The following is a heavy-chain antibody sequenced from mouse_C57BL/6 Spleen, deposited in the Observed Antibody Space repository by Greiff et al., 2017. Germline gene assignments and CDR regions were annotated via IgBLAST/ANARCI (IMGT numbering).Heavy chain of an antibody. J-gene: IGHJ2*01. D-gene: IGHD4-1*01. V-gene: IGHV1-59*01. CDR2: IDPSDSYT. CDR1: GYTFTSYW. Sequence: QVQLQQPGAELVRPGTSVKLSCKASGYTFTSYWMTWVKQRPGPGLEWIRVIDPSDSYTNYNQKFKGKATLTVDTSSSTAYMQLSSLTSEDSAVYYCARMDWDYWGQGTTLTVSS. CDR3: ARMDWDY.